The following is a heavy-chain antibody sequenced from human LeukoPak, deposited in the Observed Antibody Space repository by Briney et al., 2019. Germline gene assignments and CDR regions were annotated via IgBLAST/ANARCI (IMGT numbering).Heavy chain of an antibody. J-gene: IGHJ4*02. V-gene: IGHV3-23*01. CDR3: AKDDRGVVVIAIRY. Sequence: AAXXFTXXXYAMSWVRQAPGKGLEGVSTISDSGGSTYYADSVKGGFTIYRDNPKKTLYLQMNSLRAEDTALYYCAKDDRGVVVIAIRYWGQGTLVTVSS. D-gene: IGHD2-21*01. CDR1: XFTXXXYA. CDR2: ISDSGGST.